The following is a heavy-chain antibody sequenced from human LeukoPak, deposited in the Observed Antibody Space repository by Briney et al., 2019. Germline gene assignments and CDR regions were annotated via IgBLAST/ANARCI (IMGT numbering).Heavy chain of an antibody. CDR2: IYYSGST. CDR1: GGSISSSSYY. Sequence: PSETLSLTCTVSGGSISSSSYYWGWIRQPPGKGLEWIGSIYYSGSTYYNPSLKSRVTISVDTSKNQFSLKLSSVTAADTAVYYCARRGSDSSGYYRAPDYWGQGTLVTVSS. D-gene: IGHD3-22*01. CDR3: ARRGSDSSGYYRAPDY. J-gene: IGHJ4*02. V-gene: IGHV4-39*01.